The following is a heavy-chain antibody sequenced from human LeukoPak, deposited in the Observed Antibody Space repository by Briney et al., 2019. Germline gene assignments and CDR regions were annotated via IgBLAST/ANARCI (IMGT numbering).Heavy chain of an antibody. CDR2: ITGRSDKT. CDR1: GFNFNKYD. D-gene: IGHD6-19*01. Sequence: GGSLRLSCAASGFNFNKYDMTWARQAPGKGLEWVSTITGRSDKTYYTDSVKGRFVTSRDNSKDTLYLQMNSLRAEDTALYYCAKGGWLDDLGQGALVTVSS. CDR3: AKGGWLDD. J-gene: IGHJ4*02. V-gene: IGHV3-23*01.